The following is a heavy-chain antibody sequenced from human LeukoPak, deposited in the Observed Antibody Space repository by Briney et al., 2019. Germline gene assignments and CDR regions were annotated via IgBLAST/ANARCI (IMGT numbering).Heavy chain of an antibody. CDR3: ARGEVVDY. CDR1: GGSFSGYY. Sequence: SETLSLTCAVYGGSFSGYYWSWIRQPPGKGLGWIGEINHSGSTNYNPSLKSRVTMSVDTSKNQFSLKLSSVTAADTAVYYCARGEVVDYWGQGTLVTVSS. J-gene: IGHJ4*02. CDR2: INHSGST. V-gene: IGHV4-34*01. D-gene: IGHD2-15*01.